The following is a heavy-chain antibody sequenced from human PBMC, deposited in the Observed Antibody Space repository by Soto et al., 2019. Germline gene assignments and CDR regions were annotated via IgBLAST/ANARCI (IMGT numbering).Heavy chain of an antibody. J-gene: IGHJ6*02. D-gene: IGHD1-1*01. Sequence: QVQLVQSGAEVKKPGSSVKVSCKASGGTFSSYAISWVRQAPGQGLEWMGGIIPIFGTANYAQKFKGRVTITADETTSTAYMELSSLRSEDTAVYYCARDHELEVPYYDYYGMDVCGQVTKVTVS. CDR1: GGTFSSYA. CDR2: IIPIFGTA. CDR3: ARDHELEVPYYDYYGMDV. V-gene: IGHV1-69*01.